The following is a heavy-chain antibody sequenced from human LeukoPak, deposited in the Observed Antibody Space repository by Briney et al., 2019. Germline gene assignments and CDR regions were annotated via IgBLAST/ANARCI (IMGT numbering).Heavy chain of an antibody. CDR2: MKVDGSEK. CDR3: ARDATYCTNGVCYTRFDY. CDR1: GFTFTSHW. V-gene: IGHV3-7*01. J-gene: IGHJ4*02. D-gene: IGHD2-8*01. Sequence: PGGSLRLSCAASGFTFTSHWRSGVRQAPGKGVGGGARMKVDGSEKEYVDSVKGRFTISRDNAKTSLYLEMNRLRAEDTAVYSCARDATYCTNGVCYTRFDYWGQGTLVTVSS.